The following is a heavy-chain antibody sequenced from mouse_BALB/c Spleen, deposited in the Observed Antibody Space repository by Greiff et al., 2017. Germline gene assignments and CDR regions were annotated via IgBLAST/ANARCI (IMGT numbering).Heavy chain of an antibody. CDR3: ARGDYYGSSQFDV. J-gene: IGHJ1*01. V-gene: IGHV1S81*02. CDR2: INPSNGGT. CDR1: GYTFTSYY. D-gene: IGHD1-1*01. Sequence: VQLQQSGAELVKPGASVKLSCKASGYTFTSYYMYWVKQRPGQGLEWIGEINPSNGGTNFNEKFKSKATLTVDKSSSTAYMQLSSLTSEDSAVYYCARGDYYGSSQFDVWGAGTTVTVSS.